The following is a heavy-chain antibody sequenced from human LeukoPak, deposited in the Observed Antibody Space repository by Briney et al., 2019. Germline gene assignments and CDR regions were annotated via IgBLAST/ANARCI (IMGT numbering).Heavy chain of an antibody. V-gene: IGHV4-4*07. CDR3: ARQQAPQYSNFDY. CDR2: IYSSGYP. J-gene: IGHJ4*02. CDR1: SGSNSRYY. Sequence: SETLSLICTVSSGSNSRYYSSCPPQPAGKGLEWLGRIYSSGYPNYNPSLKSRVTISVEKSKNPFSLKLSSVTAAETAVYYCARQQAPQYSNFDYWGQGTLVTISS. D-gene: IGHD6-6*01.